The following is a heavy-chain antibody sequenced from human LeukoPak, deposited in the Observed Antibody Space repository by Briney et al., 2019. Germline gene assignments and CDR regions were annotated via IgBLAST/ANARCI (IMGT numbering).Heavy chain of an antibody. J-gene: IGHJ4*02. D-gene: IGHD6-13*01. Sequence: GGSLRLSCAASGFTFDDYAMHWVRQAPGKGLEWVSGISWNSGSIGYADSVKGRFTISRDNAKNSLYLQMNSLRVEDTAVYYCARGSSSWYYLDYWGQGTLVTVSS. CDR1: GFTFDDYA. CDR3: ARGSSSWYYLDY. CDR2: ISWNSGSI. V-gene: IGHV3-9*01.